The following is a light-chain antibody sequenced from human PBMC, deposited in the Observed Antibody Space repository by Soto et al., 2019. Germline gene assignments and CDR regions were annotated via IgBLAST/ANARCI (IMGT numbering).Light chain of an antibody. J-gene: IGKJ1*01. CDR1: QGISTY. CDR2: KAS. V-gene: IGKV1-5*03. Sequence: IQLTQIQTQLSAAVGDKANTTRXASQGISTYLNWYQQKPGKAPKLLIYKASTLKSGVPSRFSGSGSGTEFTLTISSLQPDDFATYYCQHYNSYSESFGQGTEVDI. CDR3: QHYNSYSES.